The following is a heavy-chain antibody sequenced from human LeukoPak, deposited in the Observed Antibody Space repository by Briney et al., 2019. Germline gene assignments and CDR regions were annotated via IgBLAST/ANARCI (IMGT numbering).Heavy chain of an antibody. D-gene: IGHD2-2*01. V-gene: IGHV1-2*02. CDR1: GYTFTGHY. CDR2: INPNSGGT. J-gene: IGHJ4*02. Sequence: GASVKVSCKASGYTFTGHYMHWVRQAPGQGLEWMGWINPNSGGTNYAQKFQGRVTMTRDTSISTAYMELSRLRSDDTAVYYCARETVVVPAARGYSYGYVPRREDHFDYWGQGTLVTVSS. CDR3: ARETVVVPAARGYSYGYVPRREDHFDY.